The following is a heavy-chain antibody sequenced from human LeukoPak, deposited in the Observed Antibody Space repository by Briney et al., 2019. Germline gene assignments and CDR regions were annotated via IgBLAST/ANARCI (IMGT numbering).Heavy chain of an antibody. D-gene: IGHD5-18*01. J-gene: IGHJ4*02. CDR1: GYTFTSYA. V-gene: IGHV1-3*01. CDR2: INAGNGNT. Sequence: ASVKVSCKASGYTFTSYAMHWVRQAPGQRLEWMGWINAGNGNTKYSQKFQGRVTITMDTSASTTYMELSSLRSEDRAVYYCARVRKGDTAMVPFDYWGQGTLVTVSS. CDR3: ARVRKGDTAMVPFDY.